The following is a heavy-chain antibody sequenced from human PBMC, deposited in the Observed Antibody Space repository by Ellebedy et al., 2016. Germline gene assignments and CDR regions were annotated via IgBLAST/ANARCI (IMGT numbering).Heavy chain of an antibody. CDR2: IYYSGST. Sequence: GSLRLSXTVSGGSISSYYWSWIRQPPGKGLEWIGYIYYSGSTYYNPSLKSRVTISVDTSKNQFSLKLSSVTAADTAVYYCARERYYDFWSGYPDAFDIWGQGTMVTVSS. D-gene: IGHD3-3*01. J-gene: IGHJ3*02. V-gene: IGHV4-59*12. CDR1: GGSISSYY. CDR3: ARERYYDFWSGYPDAFDI.